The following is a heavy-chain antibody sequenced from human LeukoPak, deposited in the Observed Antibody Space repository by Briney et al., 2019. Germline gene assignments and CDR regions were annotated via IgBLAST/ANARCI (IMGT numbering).Heavy chain of an antibody. CDR2: INPNSGGT. Sequence: RASVKVSCKASGYTFTGYYMHWVRQAPGQGLEWMGWINPNSGGTNYAQKFQGRVTMTRDTSISTAYMELSRLRSDDTAVYYCARDRGWYPYYFDYWGQGTLVTVSS. D-gene: IGHD6-19*01. J-gene: IGHJ4*02. CDR3: ARDRGWYPYYFDY. CDR1: GYTFTGYY. V-gene: IGHV1-2*02.